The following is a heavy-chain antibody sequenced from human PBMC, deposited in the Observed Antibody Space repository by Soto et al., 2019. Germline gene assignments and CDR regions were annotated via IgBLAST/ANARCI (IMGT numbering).Heavy chain of an antibody. V-gene: IGHV3-23*01. Sequence: EVQLLESGGGLVQPGGSLRLSCAASGFTFSSYAMSWVRQAPGKGLEWVSAISGSGGSTYYADSVKGRFTISRDNSKNTLYLQMNSLRAEDTAVYYCAKAAPWGMTTAPRYYYYMDVWGKGTTVTVSS. CDR2: ISGSGGST. D-gene: IGHD4-4*01. CDR3: AKAAPWGMTTAPRYYYYMDV. J-gene: IGHJ6*03. CDR1: GFTFSSYA.